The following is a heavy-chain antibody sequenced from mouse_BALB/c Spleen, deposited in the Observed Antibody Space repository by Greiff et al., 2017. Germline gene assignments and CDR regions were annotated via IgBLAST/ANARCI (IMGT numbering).Heavy chain of an antibody. CDR1: GFTFSSYA. CDR2: ISSGGST. J-gene: IGHJ2*01. Sequence: EVQRVESGGGLVKPGGSLKLSCAASGFTFSSYAMSWVRQTPEKRLEWVASISSGGSTYYPDSVKGRFTISRDNARNILYLQMISLRSEDTAMYYCARGGYPHDDYDGYYFDYWGQGTTLTVSS. CDR3: ARGGYPHDDYDGYYFDY. V-gene: IGHV5-6-5*01. D-gene: IGHD2-4*01.